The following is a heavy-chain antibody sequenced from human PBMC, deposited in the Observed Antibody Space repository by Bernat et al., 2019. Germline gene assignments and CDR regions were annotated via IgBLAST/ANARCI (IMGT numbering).Heavy chain of an antibody. CDR3: ARERWLAYDY. CDR1: GFTFSSYS. D-gene: IGHD6-19*01. J-gene: IGHJ4*02. CDR2: ISSSSSYI. Sequence: EVQLVESGGGLVKPGGSLRLSCATSGFTFSSYSMNWVRQAPGKGLEWVSSISSSSSYIYYADSVKGRFTISRDNAKNSLYLQMNSLRAEDTAVYYCARERWLAYDYWGQGTLVTVSS. V-gene: IGHV3-21*01.